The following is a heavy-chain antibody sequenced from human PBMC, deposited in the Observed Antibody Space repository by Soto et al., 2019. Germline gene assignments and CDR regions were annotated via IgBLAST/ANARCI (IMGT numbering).Heavy chain of an antibody. CDR3: ARGGGGHCANGICYRVFFYYYAMDV. CDR2: TYYRSKWYY. J-gene: IGHJ6*02. CDR1: GDSVSSNSAA. V-gene: IGHV6-1*01. D-gene: IGHD2-8*01. Sequence: PSQTLSLTCAISGDSVSSNSAAWNWIRQSPSRGLEWLGRTYYRSKWYYDYAPSVKSRITINPDTSNNQFSLQLNSVTPEDTAVYYCARGGGGHCANGICYRVFFYYYAMDVWGLGTTVTVSS.